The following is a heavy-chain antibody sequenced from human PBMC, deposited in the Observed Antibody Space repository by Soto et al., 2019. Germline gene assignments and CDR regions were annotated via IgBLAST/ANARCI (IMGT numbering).Heavy chain of an antibody. Sequence: EVQLLESGGGLVQPGGSLRLSCAASGFTFSSYAMSWVRQAPGKGLEWVSAISDSGGSTYYADSVKGRFTISRDNSKNTLYLQMNSLRAEDTAVYYCASTVITIFGVVINPFDYWGQGTLVTVSS. CDR3: ASTVITIFGVVINPFDY. V-gene: IGHV3-23*01. CDR2: ISDSGGST. J-gene: IGHJ4*02. CDR1: GFTFSSYA. D-gene: IGHD3-3*01.